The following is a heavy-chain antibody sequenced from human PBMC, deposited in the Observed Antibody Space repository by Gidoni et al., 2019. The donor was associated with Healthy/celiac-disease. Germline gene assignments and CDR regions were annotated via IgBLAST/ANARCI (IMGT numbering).Heavy chain of an antibody. J-gene: IGHJ3*02. V-gene: IGHV3-9*01. Sequence: EVQLVESGGGLVLPGRSLRPSCQASGFMFDDYPMHWVRQAPGKGLEWVSGISWNSGSIGYADSVKGRFTISRDNAKNSLYLQMNSLRAEDTALYYCAKDYYYYGSGSYFDAFDIWGQGTMVTVSS. CDR2: ISWNSGSI. D-gene: IGHD3-10*01. CDR3: AKDYYYYGSGSYFDAFDI. CDR1: GFMFDDYP.